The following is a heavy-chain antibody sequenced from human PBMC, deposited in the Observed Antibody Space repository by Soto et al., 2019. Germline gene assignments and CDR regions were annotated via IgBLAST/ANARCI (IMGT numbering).Heavy chain of an antibody. Sequence: PGGSLRLSCAASGFTFSSYGMHWVRQAPGKGLEWVAVIWYDGSNKYYADSVKGRFTISRDNSKNTLYLQMNSLRAEDTAVYYWARDRVMKQWLVHYYYYGMDVWGQGTTVTVSS. CDR3: ARDRVMKQWLVHYYYYGMDV. V-gene: IGHV3-33*01. J-gene: IGHJ6*02. D-gene: IGHD6-19*01. CDR2: IWYDGSNK. CDR1: GFTFSSYG.